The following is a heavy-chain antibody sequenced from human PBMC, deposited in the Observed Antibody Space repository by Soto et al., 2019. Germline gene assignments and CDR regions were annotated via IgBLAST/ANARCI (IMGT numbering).Heavy chain of an antibody. CDR2: ISAYNGNI. V-gene: IGHV1-18*01. CDR1: GYTFTTYG. J-gene: IGHJ6*02. D-gene: IGHD6-19*01. CDR3: ARQQWLYSCYGMDV. Sequence: QVQLVQSGAEVKKPGASVKVSCKASGYTFTTYGISWVRQAPGQGLEWMGWISAYNGNINYAQKLQGRVTRTTDTSTSTAYMELRSLRSDDTAVYYCARQQWLYSCYGMDVWGQGTPVTVSS.